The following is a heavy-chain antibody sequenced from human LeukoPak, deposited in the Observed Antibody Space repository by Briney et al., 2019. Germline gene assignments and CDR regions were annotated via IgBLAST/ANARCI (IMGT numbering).Heavy chain of an antibody. CDR1: GGTFSSYA. Sequence: ASVKVSCKAPGGTFSSYAISWVRQAPGQGLEWMGGIIPIFGTANYAQKFQGRVTITTDESTSTAYMELSSLRSEDTAVYYCAREPGKVGARGYFDYWGQGTLVTVSS. V-gene: IGHV1-69*05. CDR2: IIPIFGTA. D-gene: IGHD1-26*01. J-gene: IGHJ4*02. CDR3: AREPGKVGARGYFDY.